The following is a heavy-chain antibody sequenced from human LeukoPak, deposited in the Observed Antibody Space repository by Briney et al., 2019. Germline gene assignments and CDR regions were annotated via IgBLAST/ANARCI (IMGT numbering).Heavy chain of an antibody. CDR3: AKLGYCSSTSCYGWDMDA. CDR2: ISYDGSNK. Sequence: PGRSLRLSCAASGFTFSSYGMHWVRQAPGKGLEWVAVISYDGSNKYYADSVKGRFTISRDNSKNTLYLQMNSLRAEDTAVYYCAKLGYCSSTSCYGWDMDAWGKGTTVTVSS. J-gene: IGHJ6*04. V-gene: IGHV3-30*18. CDR1: GFTFSSYG. D-gene: IGHD2-2*01.